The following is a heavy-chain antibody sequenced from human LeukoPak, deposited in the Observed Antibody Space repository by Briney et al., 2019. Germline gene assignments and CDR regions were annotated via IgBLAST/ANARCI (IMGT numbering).Heavy chain of an antibody. CDR3: TRDGAESTPNDY. J-gene: IGHJ4*02. Sequence: GGSLRLSCATSGFTLNDYWIHWVRQAPGKGLYGVSGVKGDGTKTVYADSVKGRFTVSRDNDRDALFLQMNSVRAEDSAVYYCTRDGAESTPNDYWGQGTLVTVSS. D-gene: IGHD2-2*01. CDR1: GFTLNDYW. CDR2: VKGDGTKT. V-gene: IGHV3-74*01.